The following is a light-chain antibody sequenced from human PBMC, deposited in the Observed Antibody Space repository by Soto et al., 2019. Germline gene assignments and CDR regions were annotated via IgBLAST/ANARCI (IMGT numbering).Light chain of an antibody. CDR3: AVWDDSLSGVV. Sequence: QSVLIQPPSVSGSPGQSVTISCTGTSSDVGSYDYVSWYQQHPGTVPKPMIYNVNTQPSGVPDRFSGSKSGNTASMTISGLQAEDEADYYCAVWDDSLSGVVFGGGTKLTVL. J-gene: IGLJ2*01. V-gene: IGLV2-11*01. CDR1: SSDVGSYDY. CDR2: NVN.